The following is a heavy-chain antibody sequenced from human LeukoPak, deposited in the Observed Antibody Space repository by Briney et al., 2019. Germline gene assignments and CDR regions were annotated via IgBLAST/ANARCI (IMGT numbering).Heavy chain of an antibody. Sequence: GVSVKVSCKTSGYTFNSYGISWVRQAPGQGLEWMGWISAYNGNTNYAQKFQGRLTMTTDTSTSTAYMEMRSLRSDDTAVYYCARAEPLVATIFDYWGQGTLVTVSS. CDR1: GYTFNSYG. J-gene: IGHJ4*02. CDR2: ISAYNGNT. D-gene: IGHD5-12*01. V-gene: IGHV1-18*01. CDR3: ARAEPLVATIFDY.